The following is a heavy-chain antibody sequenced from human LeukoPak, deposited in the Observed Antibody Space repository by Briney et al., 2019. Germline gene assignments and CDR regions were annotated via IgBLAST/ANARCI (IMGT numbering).Heavy chain of an antibody. J-gene: IGHJ6*03. D-gene: IGHD6-6*01. CDR2: IYYSGST. CDR3: ARGAARPGGYYYYYMDV. CDR1: GGSISSHY. V-gene: IGHV4-59*11. Sequence: SSETLSLTCTVSGGSISSHYWSWIRQPPGKGLEWIGYIYYSGSTNYNPSLKSRVTISVDTSKNQFSLKLSSVTAADTAVYYCARGAARPGGYYYYYMDVWGKGTTVTVSS.